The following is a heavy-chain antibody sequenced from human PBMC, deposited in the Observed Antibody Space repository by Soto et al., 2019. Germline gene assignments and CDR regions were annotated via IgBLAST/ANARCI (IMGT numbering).Heavy chain of an antibody. D-gene: IGHD5-18*01. Sequence: EVQLVESGGDLVQPGGSLGLSCTASGFTFSNYWVHWVRQAPGKGPVWVSRINTDGTTTTYADSVKGRFTISRDNAKNTAYLQMNSLRAEDTAVYYCAVPPSFDGYCYYDYWGQGTLVTVSS. CDR2: INTDGTTT. CDR1: GFTFSNYW. V-gene: IGHV3-74*01. J-gene: IGHJ4*02. CDR3: AVPPSFDGYCYYDY.